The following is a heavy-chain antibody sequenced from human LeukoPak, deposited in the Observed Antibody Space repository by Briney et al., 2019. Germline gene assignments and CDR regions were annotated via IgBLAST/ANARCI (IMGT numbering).Heavy chain of an antibody. J-gene: IGHJ4*02. V-gene: IGHV4-39*07. D-gene: IGHD2-8*01. CDR2: IYYSGYT. CDR3: AGLGNGRTFDS. Sequence: PSETLSLTCTVSGSSISSSNYYWGWIRQPPGKGLELIGSIYYSGYTTYNPSLESRVTISVDTSKNQFSLRLSSVTAADTAVYYCAGLGNGRTFDSWGQGALVTVSS. CDR1: GSSISSSNYY.